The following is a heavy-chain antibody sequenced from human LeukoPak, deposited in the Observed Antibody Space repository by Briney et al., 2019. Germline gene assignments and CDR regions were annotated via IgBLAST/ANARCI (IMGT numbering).Heavy chain of an antibody. Sequence: ASVTVSCTASGYTFTSYAMNWVRQAPGQGLEWMGWINTNTGNPTYAQGFTGRFVFSLDTSVSTAYLQIGSLKAEDTAVYYCARDGVRLRYFDSLLSPAYYGMDVWGQGTTVTVSS. CDR3: ARDGVRLRYFDSLLSPAYYGMDV. D-gene: IGHD3-9*01. CDR1: GYTFTSYA. V-gene: IGHV7-4-1*01. J-gene: IGHJ6*02. CDR2: INTNTGNP.